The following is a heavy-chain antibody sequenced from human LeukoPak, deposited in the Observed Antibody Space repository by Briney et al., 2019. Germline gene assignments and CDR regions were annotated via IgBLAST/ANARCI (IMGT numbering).Heavy chain of an antibody. D-gene: IGHD3-10*01. V-gene: IGHV3-48*02. CDR3: ARDARGSGSYYPLKY. CDR1: GFTFSSYN. J-gene: IGHJ4*02. CDR2: ISSSSSTI. Sequence: TGGSLRLSCAASGFTFSSYNINWVRQAPGKGLEWVSYISSSSSTIYYADSVKGRFTISRDNAKNSLYLQMNSLRDEDTAVYYCARDARGSGSYYPLKYWGQGALVTVSS.